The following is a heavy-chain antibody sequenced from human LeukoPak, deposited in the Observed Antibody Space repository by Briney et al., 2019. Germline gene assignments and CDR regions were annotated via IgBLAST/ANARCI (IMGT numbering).Heavy chain of an antibody. CDR2: INPDNGGR. J-gene: IGHJ5*02. V-gene: IGHV1-2*02. CDR1: GYTFTDHY. CDR3: ARRLGHTSLYNFGLSLDP. D-gene: IGHD3-10*01. Sequence: GASVKASCKASGYTFTDHYVHWVRQAPGQGLEWMGWINPDNGGRTYAKSFQGRVTMTRDTSLSTAYLELSRLTSDDTAMYYCARRLGHTSLYNFGLSLDPWGQGALVTVSS.